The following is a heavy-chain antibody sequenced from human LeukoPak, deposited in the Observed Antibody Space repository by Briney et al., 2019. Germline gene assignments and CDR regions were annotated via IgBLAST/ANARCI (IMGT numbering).Heavy chain of an antibody. CDR2: IYSGGST. CDR3: ARDYGSGSYYSGYNWFDP. CDR1: GFTVSSNY. Sequence: GGSLRLSCAASGFTVSSNYMSWVRQAPGKGLEWVSVIYSGGSTYYADSVKGRFTISRDNSKNTLYLQMNSLRAEDTAVYYCARDYGSGSYYSGYNWFDPWGQGTLVTVSS. V-gene: IGHV3-66*01. J-gene: IGHJ5*02. D-gene: IGHD3-10*01.